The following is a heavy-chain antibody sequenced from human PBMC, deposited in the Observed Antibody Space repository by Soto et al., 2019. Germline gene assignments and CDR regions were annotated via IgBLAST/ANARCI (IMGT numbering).Heavy chain of an antibody. CDR3: ARASPGRAAAPIDY. J-gene: IGHJ4*02. Sequence: ASVKVSCKASGYTFTSYAMHWVRQAPGQRLEWMGWINAGNGNTKYSQKFQGRVTITRDTSASTAYMELSSLRSEDTALYYCARASPGRAAAPIDYWGQGTLVTVSS. V-gene: IGHV1-3*01. CDR2: INAGNGNT. CDR1: GYTFTSYA. D-gene: IGHD6-13*01.